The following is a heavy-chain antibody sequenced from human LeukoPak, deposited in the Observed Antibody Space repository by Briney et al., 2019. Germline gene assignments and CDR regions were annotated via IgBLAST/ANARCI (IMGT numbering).Heavy chain of an antibody. V-gene: IGHV3-33*01. CDR3: ARVAAPGVYFDY. CDR1: GFTFSSYA. CDR2: IWYDGSDK. J-gene: IGHJ4*02. Sequence: GGSLRLSCVASGFTFSSYAIHWVRQAPGRGLEWVGVIWYDGSDKFYGDSVKGRFTISRDNSKKTLYLQMNSLRAEDTAVYYCARVAAPGVYFDYWGRGTLVTVSS. D-gene: IGHD2-15*01.